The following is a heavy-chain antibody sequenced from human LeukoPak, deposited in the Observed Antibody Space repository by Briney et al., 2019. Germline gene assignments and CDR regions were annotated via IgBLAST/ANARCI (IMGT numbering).Heavy chain of an antibody. J-gene: IGHJ3*02. CDR2: INPNSGGT. D-gene: IGHD6-19*01. Sequence: APVKVSCKASGYTFTGYYMHWVRQAPGQGLEWMGWINPNSGGTNYAQKFQGRVTMTRDTSISTAYMELSRLRSDDTAVYYCASGIAVAGTSEGDAFDIWGQGTMVTVSS. CDR1: GYTFTGYY. V-gene: IGHV1-2*02. CDR3: ASGIAVAGTSEGDAFDI.